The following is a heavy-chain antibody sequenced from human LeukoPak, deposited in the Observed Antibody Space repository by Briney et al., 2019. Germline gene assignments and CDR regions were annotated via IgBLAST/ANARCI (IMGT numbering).Heavy chain of an antibody. J-gene: IGHJ4*02. CDR3: ARLRRVADFDY. CDR2: ISSSGSTI. V-gene: IGHV3-48*03. Sequence: GGSLRLSCAASGFTFSSYEMNWVRQAPGKGLEWVSYISSSGSTIYYADSVKGRFTISRDNAKNSLYLQMSSLRAEDTAVYYCARLRRVADFDYWGQGTLVTVSS. CDR1: GFTFSSYE. D-gene: IGHD6-19*01.